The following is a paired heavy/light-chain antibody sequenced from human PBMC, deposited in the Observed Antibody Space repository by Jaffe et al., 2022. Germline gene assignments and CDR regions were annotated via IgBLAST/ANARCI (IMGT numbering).Light chain of an antibody. Sequence: AIRMTQSPSSLSASTGDRVTITCRASQGISSYLAWYQQKPGKAPKLLIYAASTLQSGVPSRFSGSGSGTDFTLTISCLQSEDFATYYCQQYYSYPVRTFGQGTKVEIK. V-gene: IGKV1-8*01. CDR2: AAS. CDR3: QQYYSYPVRT. J-gene: IGKJ1*01. CDR1: QGISSY.
Heavy chain of an antibody. CDR3: AKDMGEEAVSSGWYDAFDI. CDR2: ISWDGGST. J-gene: IGHJ3*02. Sequence: EVQLVESGGVVVQPGGSLRLSCAASGFTFDDYTMHWVRQAPGKGLEWVSLISWDGGSTYYADSVKGRFTISRDNSKNSLYLQMNSLRTEDTALYYCAKDMGEEAVSSGWYDAFDIWGQGTMVTVSS. V-gene: IGHV3-43*01. D-gene: IGHD6-19*01. CDR1: GFTFDDYT.